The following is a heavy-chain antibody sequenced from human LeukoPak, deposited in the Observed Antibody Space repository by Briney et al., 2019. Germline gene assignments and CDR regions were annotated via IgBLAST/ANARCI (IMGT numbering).Heavy chain of an antibody. V-gene: IGHV1-69*05. CDR2: IIPIFGTA. Sequence: SVKVSCKASGGTFSSYAISWVRQAPGQGLEWMGGIIPIFGTANYAQKFQGRVTITTDESTSTAYMELSSLRSEDTAVYYCARIRRDTAMVYYYYMDVWGKGTTVTVSS. D-gene: IGHD5-18*01. CDR3: ARIRRDTAMVYYYYMDV. J-gene: IGHJ6*03. CDR1: GGTFSSYA.